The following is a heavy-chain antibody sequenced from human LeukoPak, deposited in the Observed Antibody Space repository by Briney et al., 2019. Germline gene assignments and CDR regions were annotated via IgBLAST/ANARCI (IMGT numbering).Heavy chain of an antibody. Sequence: SETLSLTCTVSGGSISSSSYYWGWIRQPPGKGLEWIGSIYYSGSTYYNPSLKSRVTISVDTSKNQFSLKLSSVTAADTAVYYCARHAYYYDSSGYLVYFDYWGQGTLVTVSS. V-gene: IGHV4-39*01. J-gene: IGHJ4*02. CDR3: ARHAYYYDSSGYLVYFDY. CDR1: GGSISSSSYY. D-gene: IGHD3-22*01. CDR2: IYYSGST.